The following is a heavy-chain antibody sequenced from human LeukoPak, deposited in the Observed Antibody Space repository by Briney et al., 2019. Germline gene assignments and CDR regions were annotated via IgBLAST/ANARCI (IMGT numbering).Heavy chain of an antibody. V-gene: IGHV4-59*12. CDR3: ARGLCSSTSCFKWAYYYYGMDV. Sequence: SETLSLTCTVSGGSISSYYWSWIRQPPGKGLEWIGYIYYSGSTNYNPSLKSRVTISVDTSKNQFSLKLSSVTAADTAVYYCARGLCSSTSCFKWAYYYYGMDVWGQGTTVTVSS. J-gene: IGHJ6*02. CDR1: GGSISSYY. D-gene: IGHD2-2*01. CDR2: IYYSGST.